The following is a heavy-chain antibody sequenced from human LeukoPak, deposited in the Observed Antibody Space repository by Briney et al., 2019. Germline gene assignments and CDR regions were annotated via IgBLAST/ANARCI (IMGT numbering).Heavy chain of an antibody. D-gene: IGHD1-26*01. V-gene: IGHV5-51*01. CDR2: IYPGDSDT. CDR3: VRQGGRYGYFDY. Sequence: GESLKISCTGSGYTFTSYWIGWVRQMPGKGLEWMGIIYPGDSDTRYNPSFQGQVTISADKSISTAYLQWSSLWTSDTAMYYCVRQGGRYGYFDYWGQGTLVTVSS. CDR1: GYTFTSYW. J-gene: IGHJ4*02.